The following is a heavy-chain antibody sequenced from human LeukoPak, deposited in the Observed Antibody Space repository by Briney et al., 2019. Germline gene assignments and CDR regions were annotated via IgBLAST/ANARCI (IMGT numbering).Heavy chain of an antibody. D-gene: IGHD4-17*01. CDR2: IYYSGST. CDR1: GGSISSYY. J-gene: IGHJ4*02. CDR3: AREGPDGDYVFDY. Sequence: SETLSLTCTVSGGSISSYYWSWIRQPPGKGLEWIGYIYYSGSTNYNPSLKSRVTISVGTSKNQLSLKLSSVTAADTAVYYCAREGPDGDYVFDYWGQGTLVTVSS. V-gene: IGHV4-59*01.